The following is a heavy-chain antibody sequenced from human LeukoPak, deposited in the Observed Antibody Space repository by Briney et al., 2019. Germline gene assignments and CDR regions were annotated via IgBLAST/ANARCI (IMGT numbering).Heavy chain of an antibody. CDR1: GYSLTAYW. D-gene: IGHD2-15*01. CDR3: ARQGTPKWFDP. J-gene: IGHJ5*02. CDR2: IDPRDSYT. Sequence: GESLKISCQASGYSLTAYWINWVRQMPGKGLEWMGRIDPRDSYTNYSPSFQGHVTISSDKSRSTAYLQWSSLKASDTAIYYCARQGTPKWFDPWGQGTLVTVSS. V-gene: IGHV5-10-1*01.